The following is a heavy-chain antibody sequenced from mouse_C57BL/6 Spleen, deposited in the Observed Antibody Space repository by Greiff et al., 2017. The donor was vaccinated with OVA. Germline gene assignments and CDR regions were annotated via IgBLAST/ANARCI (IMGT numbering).Heavy chain of an antibody. D-gene: IGHD2-4*01. Sequence: QVQLQQPGAELVKPGASVKMSCKASGYTFTSYWITWVKQRPGQGLEWIGDIYPGSGSTNNNEKFKSKATLTVDTSSSTAYMQLSSLTSEDSAVYYCARATNYDDAMDYWGQGTSVTVSS. CDR2: IYPGSGST. J-gene: IGHJ4*01. V-gene: IGHV1-55*01. CDR1: GYTFTSYW. CDR3: ARATNYDDAMDY.